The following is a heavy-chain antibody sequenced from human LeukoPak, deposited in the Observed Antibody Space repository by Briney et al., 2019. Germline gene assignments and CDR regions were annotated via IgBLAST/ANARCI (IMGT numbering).Heavy chain of an antibody. CDR2: ISGSGGST. J-gene: IGHJ5*02. V-gene: IGHV3-23*01. D-gene: IGHD3-22*01. CDR1: GFTFSSYA. CDR3: AKDLRAFYYDSSGRNHSWFDP. Sequence: GGSLRLSCADSGFTFSSYAMSWVSQAPGKGGEGVSAISGSGGSTYYADSVKGRFTISRDNSKNTLYLPINSLSAEDTAVYYCAKDLRAFYYDSSGRNHSWFDPWGQGTLVTVSS.